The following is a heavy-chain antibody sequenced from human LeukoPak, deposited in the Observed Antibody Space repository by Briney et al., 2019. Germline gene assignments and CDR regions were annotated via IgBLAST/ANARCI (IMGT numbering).Heavy chain of an antibody. Sequence: ASVKVSCKASGYTFTSYGISWVRQAPGQGLEWMGWISAYNGNTNYAQKLQGRVTMTTDTSTSTAYMELRSLRSDDTAVYYCARASHDSSGYQYYYYYGMDVWGQGTTATVSS. J-gene: IGHJ6*02. CDR1: GYTFTSYG. CDR2: ISAYNGNT. CDR3: ARASHDSSGYQYYYYYGMDV. D-gene: IGHD3-22*01. V-gene: IGHV1-18*01.